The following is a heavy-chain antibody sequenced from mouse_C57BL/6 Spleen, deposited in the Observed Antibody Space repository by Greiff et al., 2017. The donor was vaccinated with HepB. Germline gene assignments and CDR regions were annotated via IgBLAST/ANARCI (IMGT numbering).Heavy chain of an antibody. CDR2: IHPNSGST. D-gene: IGHD1-1*01. V-gene: IGHV1-64*01. CDR3: ASPLYGSWMDY. Sequence: QVQLQQPGAELVKPGASVKLSCKASGYTFTSYWMHWVKQRPGQGLEWIGMIHPNSGSTNYNEKFKSKATLTVDKSSSTAYMQLSSLTSEDSAVYYCASPLYGSWMDYWGQGTSVTVSS. CDR1: GYTFTSYW. J-gene: IGHJ4*01.